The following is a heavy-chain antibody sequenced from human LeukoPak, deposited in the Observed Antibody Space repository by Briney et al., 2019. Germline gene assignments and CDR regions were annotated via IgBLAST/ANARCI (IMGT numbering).Heavy chain of an antibody. Sequence: KPSETLSLTCAVYGGSFSGYYWSWIRQPPGKGLEWIGEINHSGSTNYNPSLKSRVTISVDTSKNQFSLKLSSVTAADTAVYYCARDLGPGRFVVGMDVWGQGTTVTVSS. CDR2: INHSGST. CDR1: GGSFSGYY. V-gene: IGHV4-34*01. CDR3: ARDLGPGRFVVGMDV. D-gene: IGHD2-2*01. J-gene: IGHJ6*02.